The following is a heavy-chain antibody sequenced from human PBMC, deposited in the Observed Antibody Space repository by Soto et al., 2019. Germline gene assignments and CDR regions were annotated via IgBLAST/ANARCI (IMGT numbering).Heavy chain of an antibody. CDR2: IKRDGSEK. J-gene: IGHJ1*01. V-gene: IGHV3-7*03. CDR3: AKADSSGYYYVEYFQH. Sequence: GSLRLSCAASGFSISDYWMSWVRQAPGKGLEWVANIKRDGSEKYYVDSVKGRFTISRDNAKNSLYLQMNSLRADDTAVYYCAKADSSGYYYVEYFQHWGQGTLVTVSS. CDR1: GFSISDYW. D-gene: IGHD3-22*01.